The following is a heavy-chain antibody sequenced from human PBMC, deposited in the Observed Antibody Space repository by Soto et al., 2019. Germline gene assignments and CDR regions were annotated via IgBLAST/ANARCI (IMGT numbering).Heavy chain of an antibody. CDR1: GFKVGSSY. Sequence: DVKVIESGGDLIEPGGSLRLSCAASGFKVGSSYVTWVRQAPGEGLEWVSVIVSGGSTYYADSVTGRFTVSRDVSNNTVYLHMSSLRAEDTAVYFCATDSRNVGIGYFDSWGLGTLVTVSS. D-gene: IGHD1-26*01. CDR3: ATDSRNVGIGYFDS. J-gene: IGHJ4*02. V-gene: IGHV3-53*01. CDR2: IVSGGST.